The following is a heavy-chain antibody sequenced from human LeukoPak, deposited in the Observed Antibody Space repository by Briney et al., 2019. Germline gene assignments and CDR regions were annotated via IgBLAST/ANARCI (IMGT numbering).Heavy chain of an antibody. Sequence: PGGSLRPSCAASGFTVSSNYMSWVRQAPGKGLEWVSAISGSGGSTYYADSVKGRFTISRDNSKNTLYLQMNSLRAEDTAVYYCAKGLRYFDWLGDAFDIWGQGTMVTVSS. V-gene: IGHV3-23*01. D-gene: IGHD3-9*01. CDR1: GFTVSSNY. CDR3: AKGLRYFDWLGDAFDI. J-gene: IGHJ3*02. CDR2: ISGSGGST.